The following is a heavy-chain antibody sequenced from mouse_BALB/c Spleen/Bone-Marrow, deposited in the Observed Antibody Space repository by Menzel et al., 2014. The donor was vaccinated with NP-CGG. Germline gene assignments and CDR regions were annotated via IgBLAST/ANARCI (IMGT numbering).Heavy chain of an antibody. J-gene: IGHJ3*01. CDR2: IFPGSGYT. V-gene: IGHV1-66*01. CDR1: GYSFTSYY. D-gene: IGHD2-14*01. CDR3: ARHYRYDAWFAY. Sequence: VQLQQSGPELVKPGASVKISCKASGYSFTSYYIHWVKQRPGQGLEWIGWIFPGSGYTKYNEKFKAKATLTADTSSSTAYMHLSSLTSEDSAVYFCARHYRYDAWFAYWGKGTLVTVSA.